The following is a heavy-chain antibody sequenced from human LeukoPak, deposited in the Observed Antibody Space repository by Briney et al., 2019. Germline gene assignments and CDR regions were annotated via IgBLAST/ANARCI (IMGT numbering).Heavy chain of an antibody. V-gene: IGHV1-46*01. CDR2: INPSGGST. D-gene: IGHD6-13*01. CDR3: ARDHGPYSSSSSYYYYYMDV. CDR1: GYTFTSSY. Sequence: ASVKVSCKASGYTFTSSYMHWVRQAPGQGLEWMGIINPSGGSTSYAQKFQGRVTMTRDMSTSTVYMELSSLRSEDTAVYYCARDHGPYSSSSSYYYYYMDVWGKGTTVTVSS. J-gene: IGHJ6*03.